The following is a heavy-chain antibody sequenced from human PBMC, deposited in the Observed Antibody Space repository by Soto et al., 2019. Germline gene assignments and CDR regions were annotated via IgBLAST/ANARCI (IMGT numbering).Heavy chain of an antibody. V-gene: IGHV6-1*01. J-gene: IGHJ4*02. Sequence: SQTLSLTCAISGDSVSSNSAAWNWIRQSPSRGLEWLGRTYYRSKWYKDYAVSVKSRITINPDTSKNQVSVTVKSVTAADTAVYFCARANCVRCPFDLWGQGTLVTVSS. CDR2: TYYRSKWYK. CDR3: ARANCVRCPFDL. CDR1: GDSVSSNSAA. D-gene: IGHD1-1*01.